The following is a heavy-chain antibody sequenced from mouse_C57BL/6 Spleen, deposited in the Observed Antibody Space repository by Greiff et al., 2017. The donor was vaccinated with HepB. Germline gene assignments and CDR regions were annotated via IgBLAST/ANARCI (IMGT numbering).Heavy chain of an antibody. CDR3: ARYRDYSNYDYAMDY. V-gene: IGHV1-52*01. D-gene: IGHD2-5*01. CDR1: GYTFTSYW. CDR2: IDPSDSET. J-gene: IGHJ4*01. Sequence: QVQLQQPGAELVRPGSSVKLSCKASGYTFTSYWMHWVKQRPIQGLEWIGNIDPSDSETHYNQKFKDKATLTVDKSSSTAYMQLSSLTSEDSAVYYCARYRDYSNYDYAMDYWGQGTSVTVSS.